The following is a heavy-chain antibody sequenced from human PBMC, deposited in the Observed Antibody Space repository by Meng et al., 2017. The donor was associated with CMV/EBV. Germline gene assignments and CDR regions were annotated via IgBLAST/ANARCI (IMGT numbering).Heavy chain of an antibody. J-gene: IGHJ6*02. CDR2: IRYDGSNK. Sequence: FSSDGMHWVRQAPGKGLEWVAFIRYDGSNKYYADSVKGRFTISRDNSKNTLYLQMNSLRAEDTAVYYCAKESGYCSGGSCYYYGMDVWGQGTMVTVSS. V-gene: IGHV3-30*02. D-gene: IGHD2-15*01. CDR1: FSSDG. CDR3: AKESGYCSGGSCYYYGMDV.